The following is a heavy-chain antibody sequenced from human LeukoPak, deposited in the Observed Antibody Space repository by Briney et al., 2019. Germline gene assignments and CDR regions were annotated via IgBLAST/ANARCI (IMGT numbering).Heavy chain of an antibody. CDR1: GFTFSSYA. J-gene: IGHJ5*02. D-gene: IGHD2-15*01. V-gene: IGHV3-23*01. Sequence: GASLRLSCAASGFTFSSYAMSWVRQAPGEGLEWVSSISGSGGTTYYADSVKGRFTISRDNSKNTLFLQMNSLRAEDTAVYYCAKDGLVVAATTRYNWFDPWGQGALVTVSS. CDR2: ISGSGGTT. CDR3: AKDGLVVAATTRYNWFDP.